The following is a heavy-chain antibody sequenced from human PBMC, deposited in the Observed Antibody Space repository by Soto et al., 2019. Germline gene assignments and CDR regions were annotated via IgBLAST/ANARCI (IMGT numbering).Heavy chain of an antibody. CDR1: GGSITGTYYY. CDR2: IHYNGRT. Sequence: QLQLQESGPGLVKPSETLSLTCTVSGGSITGTYYYWGWIRQSPGKGLEYIGSIHYNGRTYYNPSLQGRVTVSVAPSQSQFSLRVGSVTASDTAVYFCAGHGSGTYYPIDYWGQGTLVTVSS. V-gene: IGHV4-39*01. CDR3: AGHGSGTYYPIDY. D-gene: IGHD3-10*01. J-gene: IGHJ4*02.